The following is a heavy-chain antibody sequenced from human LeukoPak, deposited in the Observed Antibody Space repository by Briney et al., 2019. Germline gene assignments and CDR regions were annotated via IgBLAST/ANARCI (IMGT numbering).Heavy chain of an antibody. D-gene: IGHD1-1*01. CDR3: ARGEDDVDYFDY. CDR2: INHSGST. CDR1: GGSFSGYY. V-gene: IGHV4-34*01. Sequence: SETLSLTCAVYGGSFSGYYWSWIRQPPGKGLEWIGEINHSGSTNYNPSLKSRVTISVDTSKNQFSLKLSSVTAADTAVYYCARGEDDVDYFDYWGQGTLVTVSS. J-gene: IGHJ4*02.